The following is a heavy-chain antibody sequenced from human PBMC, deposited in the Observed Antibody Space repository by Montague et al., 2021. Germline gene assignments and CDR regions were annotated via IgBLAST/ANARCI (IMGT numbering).Heavy chain of an antibody. Sequence: SETLSLTCTVSGGSISRSSYYWGWIRQPPGKGLEWIGSIYSSGSTYYNPSLKSRVTISADTSTNQFSLKLSSVTAADTAVYYCTRPGGYCTNDACYFWFAPWGQGILVTVSS. CDR2: IYSSGST. V-gene: IGHV4-39*01. CDR3: TRPGGYCTNDACYFWFAP. J-gene: IGHJ5*02. CDR1: GGSISRSSYY. D-gene: IGHD2-8*01.